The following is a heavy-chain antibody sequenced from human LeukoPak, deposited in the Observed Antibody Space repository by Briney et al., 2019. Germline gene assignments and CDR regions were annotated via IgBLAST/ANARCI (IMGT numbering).Heavy chain of an antibody. Sequence: GGSLRLSCVASGFAFRNYWMYWVRKGPGKGLVWLSCINPDGSTTTYADSVKGRYTIYRDNAKNTIYLQMNSLRAEDTAVYYCARDILTGFFENWGQGTLVTVSS. CDR2: INPDGSTT. D-gene: IGHD3-9*01. V-gene: IGHV3-74*01. CDR1: GFAFRNYW. CDR3: ARDILTGFFEN. J-gene: IGHJ4*02.